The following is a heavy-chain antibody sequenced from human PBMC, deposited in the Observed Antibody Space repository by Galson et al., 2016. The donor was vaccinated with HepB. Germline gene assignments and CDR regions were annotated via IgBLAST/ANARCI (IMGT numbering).Heavy chain of an antibody. CDR2: ISGSGGST. J-gene: IGHJ3*02. Sequence: LRLSCAASGLTYSSLVMSWVRQAPGPGLEWVSGISGSGGSTYYAASVQGRFTITRDSSLYLQMNSLRVEYTAVYYCASQGYCGGDCYKGLGAFDIWGPGTMVTVSS. V-gene: IGHV3-23*01. D-gene: IGHD2-21*02. CDR1: GLTYSSLV. CDR3: ASQGYCGGDCYKGLGAFDI.